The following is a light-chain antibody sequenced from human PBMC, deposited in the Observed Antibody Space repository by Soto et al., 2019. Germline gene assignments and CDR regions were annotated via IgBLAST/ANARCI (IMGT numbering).Light chain of an antibody. CDR1: SGHISYT. Sequence: QSVLTQSPSASASLGASVKLTCTLSSGHISYTVAWHQQQPEKGPRYLMNLNSDGSHNKGDGIPDRFSGSSSGAERYLTISSLQSEDEADYYCQTWGTGIQVFGGGTKVTVL. CDR3: QTWGTGIQV. CDR2: LNSDGSH. V-gene: IGLV4-69*01. J-gene: IGLJ3*02.